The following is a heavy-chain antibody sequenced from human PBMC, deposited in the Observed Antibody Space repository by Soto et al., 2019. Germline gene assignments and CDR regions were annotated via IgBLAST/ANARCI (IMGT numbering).Heavy chain of an antibody. J-gene: IGHJ4*02. Sequence: QVHLVQSGAAVTKPGSSVKVSCKASGGTFSSYAISWVRQAPGQGLEWMGGIIPICGTANYAQTFQGRVTITADESTSTAYMELSSRRSEDTAVYYCARDKLKGYPLGAFDYWGQGTLVTVSS. CDR3: ARDKLKGYPLGAFDY. V-gene: IGHV1-69*01. CDR1: GGTFSSYA. CDR2: IIPICGTA. D-gene: IGHD1-26*01.